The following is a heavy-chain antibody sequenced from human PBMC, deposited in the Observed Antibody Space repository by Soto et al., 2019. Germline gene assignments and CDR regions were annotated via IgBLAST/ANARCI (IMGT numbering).Heavy chain of an antibody. CDR3: ASGPLGIVGARGAFDI. V-gene: IGHV1-69*06. CDR2: IIPIFGRA. CDR1: GGTFSSYA. D-gene: IGHD1-26*01. Sequence: QVQLVQSGAEVKKPGSSVKVSCKASGGTFSSYAISWVRQAPGQGLEWMGGIIPIFGRANYAQKFRGRVTITADKSTSTAYMELSSLRSEDTAVYYCASGPLGIVGARGAFDIWGQGTMVTVSS. J-gene: IGHJ3*02.